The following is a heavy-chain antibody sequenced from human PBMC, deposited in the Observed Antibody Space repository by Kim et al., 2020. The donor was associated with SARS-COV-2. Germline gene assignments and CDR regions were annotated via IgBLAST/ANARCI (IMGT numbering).Heavy chain of an antibody. CDR1: GFIFSNYW. V-gene: IGHV3-7*03. CDR2: IKEDGSDK. J-gene: IGHJ6*02. CDR3: ASEAATDRGDYGFDV. D-gene: IGHD2-15*01. Sequence: GGSLRLSCAASGFIFSNYWMSWVRQAPGKRLEWVANIKEDGSDKYYVDSVKGRFIIARDNAKNSLYLQMNSLRAEDTAVYYCASEAATDRGDYGFDVWGQGTTVTVSS.